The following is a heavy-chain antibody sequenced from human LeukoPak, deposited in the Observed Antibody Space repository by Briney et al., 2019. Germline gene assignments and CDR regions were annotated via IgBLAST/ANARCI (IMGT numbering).Heavy chain of an antibody. CDR2: ISYDGSNK. D-gene: IGHD3-3*01. V-gene: IGHV3-30*03. J-gene: IGHJ4*02. CDR3: ARVSPPYYDFWSAVEPFDY. Sequence: PGGSLRLSCAASGFTFSSYGMHWVRQAPGKGLEWVAVISYDGSNKYYADSVKGRFTISRDNSKNTLYLQMNSLRAEDTAVYYCARVSPPYYDFWSAVEPFDYWGQGTLVTVSS. CDR1: GFTFSSYG.